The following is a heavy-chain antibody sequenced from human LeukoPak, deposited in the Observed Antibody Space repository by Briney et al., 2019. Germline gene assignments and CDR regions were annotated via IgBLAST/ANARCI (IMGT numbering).Heavy chain of an antibody. CDR1: GYTFTNYA. Sequence: ASVNVSCTASGYTFTNYAMNWVRQAPGQGLEGMGWISAYNGNTELAQKFQGRVTLATDESTSTAYVELRRLTSDDTAVYFCARGGSRSRRGDDAFDIWGQGTMVTVSS. J-gene: IGHJ3*02. CDR2: ISAYNGNT. CDR3: ARGGSRSRRGDDAFDI. D-gene: IGHD3-10*01. V-gene: IGHV1-18*01.